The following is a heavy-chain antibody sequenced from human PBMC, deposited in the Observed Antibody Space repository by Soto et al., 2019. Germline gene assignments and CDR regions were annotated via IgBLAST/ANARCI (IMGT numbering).Heavy chain of an antibody. D-gene: IGHD5-18*01. CDR3: AREDSAVALDY. Sequence: QVQLVQSGAEVKKPGASVKVSCKASGYTFISYGISWVRQAPGQGLEWMGRISAFNGDTNYAHKVQGRVTMTTDAFTSTAYMELRSLRSDATAVYFCAREDSAVALDYWGQGTLVSVSS. J-gene: IGHJ4*02. CDR1: GYTFISYG. V-gene: IGHV1-18*01. CDR2: ISAFNGDT.